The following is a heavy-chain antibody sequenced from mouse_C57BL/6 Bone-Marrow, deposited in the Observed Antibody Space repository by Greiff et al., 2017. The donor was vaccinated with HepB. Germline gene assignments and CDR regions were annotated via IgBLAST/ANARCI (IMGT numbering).Heavy chain of an antibody. CDR1: GFTFSDFY. D-gene: IGHD1-1*01. CDR2: SRNKANDYTT. J-gene: IGHJ4*01. CDR3: ARDSTVVRAMDY. Sequence: EVKLVESGGGLVQSGRSLRLSCATSGFTFSDFYMEWVRQAPGKGLEWIAASRNKANDYTTEYSASVKGRFIVSRDTSQSILYLQMNALRAEDTAIYYCARDSTVVRAMDYWGQGTSVTVSS. V-gene: IGHV7-1*01.